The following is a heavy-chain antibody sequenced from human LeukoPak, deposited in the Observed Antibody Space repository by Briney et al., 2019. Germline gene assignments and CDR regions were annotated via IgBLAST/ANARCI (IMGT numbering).Heavy chain of an antibody. J-gene: IGHJ3*02. D-gene: IGHD3-9*01. CDR3: ARGPYYDILTGYSYDAFDI. CDR2: INHSGST. Sequence: SETLSLTCAVYGGSFSGYYWSWIRQPPGKGLEWIGEINHSGSTNYNPSLKSRVTISVDTSKNQFSLRLSSVTAADTAVYYCARGPYYDILTGYSYDAFDIWGQGTMVTVSS. V-gene: IGHV4-34*01. CDR1: GGSFSGYY.